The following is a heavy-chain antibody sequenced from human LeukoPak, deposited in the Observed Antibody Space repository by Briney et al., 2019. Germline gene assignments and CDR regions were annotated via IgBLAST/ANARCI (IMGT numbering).Heavy chain of an antibody. CDR2: IYYSGST. CDR3: ARHSRGPAAGPAFDY. Sequence: ASETLSLTCTVSGGSISSSTYYWGWIHQPPGKGLEWIGSIYYSGSTYYNPSLKSRVTISVDTSKNQFSLSSVTAADTAVYYCARHSRGPAAGPAFDYWGQGTLVTVSS. CDR1: GGSISSSTYY. J-gene: IGHJ4*02. V-gene: IGHV4-39*01. D-gene: IGHD6-13*01.